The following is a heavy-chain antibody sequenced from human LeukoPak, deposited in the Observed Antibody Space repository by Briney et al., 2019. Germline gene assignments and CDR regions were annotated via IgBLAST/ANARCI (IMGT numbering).Heavy chain of an antibody. Sequence: GGSLRLSCAASGFTFSTYSMNWVRQAPGKGLEWLSYISSDSSTMYYADSVRGRFTISRDNAKKSLYLQMNSLRVEDTAVYYCAKNWNFGYYYYMDVWGEGTTVTVSS. D-gene: IGHD1-7*01. CDR3: AKNWNFGYYYYMDV. CDR2: ISSDSSTM. V-gene: IGHV3-48*04. CDR1: GFTFSTYS. J-gene: IGHJ6*03.